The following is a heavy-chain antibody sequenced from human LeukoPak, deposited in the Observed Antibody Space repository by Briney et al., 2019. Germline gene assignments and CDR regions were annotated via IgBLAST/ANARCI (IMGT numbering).Heavy chain of an antibody. Sequence: SETLSLTCAVYGGSFSGYSWSWIRQPPGKGLEWVGEMIHSGSTNYNPSLKSRVTISVDTSKNQFSLKLSSVTAADTAVYYCARFMYYYDSSGYYPRVAYDAFDIWGQGTMVTVSS. J-gene: IGHJ3*02. CDR3: ARFMYYYDSSGYYPRVAYDAFDI. D-gene: IGHD3-22*01. CDR1: GGSFSGYS. V-gene: IGHV4-34*12. CDR2: MIHSGST.